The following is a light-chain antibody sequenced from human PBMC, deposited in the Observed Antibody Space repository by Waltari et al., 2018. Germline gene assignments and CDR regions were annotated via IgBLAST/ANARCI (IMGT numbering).Light chain of an antibody. J-gene: IGKJ1*01. CDR2: AAS. CDR3: QQSYTTPRTYKNPRT. CDR1: ESIGNR. V-gene: IGKV1-39*01. Sequence: DIQLTQSPSSLSASVGDRVSITCRASESIGNRLNWYQQRPGKAPKHLIYAASTLQSGVPSRFTGSGSGTDFTLTISSLQPEDFATYYCQQSYTTPRTYKNPRTFGQGTQVEIK.